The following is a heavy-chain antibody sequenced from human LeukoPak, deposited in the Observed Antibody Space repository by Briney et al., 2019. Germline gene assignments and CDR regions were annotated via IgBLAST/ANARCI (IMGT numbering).Heavy chain of an antibody. Sequence: SETLSLTCAVYGGSFSGYYWSWIRQPPGKGLEWIGEINHSGSTNYSPSLKSRVTISVDTSKNQFSLKLSSVTAADTAVYYCARGQYSSGWYYPYFDYWGQGTLVTVSS. D-gene: IGHD6-19*01. CDR3: ARGQYSSGWYYPYFDY. CDR2: INHSGST. J-gene: IGHJ4*02. CDR1: GGSFSGYY. V-gene: IGHV4-34*01.